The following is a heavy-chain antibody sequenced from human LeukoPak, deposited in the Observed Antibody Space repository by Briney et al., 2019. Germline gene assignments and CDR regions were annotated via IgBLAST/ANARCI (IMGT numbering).Heavy chain of an antibody. CDR2: ISQSGST. Sequence: SETLSLTCTVYGASFDGYYWSWIRQPPGNGQEWIGEISQSGSTNYNPSLKSRVTISADTSRNQFSLNLNSVTAADTAVYYCAIYGGNSVFDYWGQGALVTVSS. D-gene: IGHD4-23*01. CDR3: AIYGGNSVFDY. V-gene: IGHV4-34*01. CDR1: GASFDGYY. J-gene: IGHJ4*02.